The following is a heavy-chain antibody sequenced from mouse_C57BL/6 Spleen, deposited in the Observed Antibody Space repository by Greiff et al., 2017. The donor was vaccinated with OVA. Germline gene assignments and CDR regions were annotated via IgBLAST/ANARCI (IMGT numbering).Heavy chain of an antibody. CDR2: ISSGSSTI. D-gene: IGHD2-5*01. V-gene: IGHV5-17*01. CDR3: ARIYSNSYFDY. Sequence: DVKLVESGGGLVKPGGSLKLSCAASGFTFSDYGMHWVRQAPEKGLEWVAYISSGSSTIYYADTVKGGFTISRDNAKNTLFLQMTSLRSEDTAMYYCARIYSNSYFDYWGQGTTLTVSS. J-gene: IGHJ2*01. CDR1: GFTFSDYG.